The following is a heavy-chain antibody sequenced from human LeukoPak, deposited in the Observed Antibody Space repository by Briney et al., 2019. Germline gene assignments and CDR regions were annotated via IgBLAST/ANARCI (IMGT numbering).Heavy chain of an antibody. D-gene: IGHD3-22*01. CDR2: ISGSSSYM. CDR3: ARDWSGLYYYDSSGSADY. V-gene: IGHV3-21*04. CDR1: GFTFSSYS. J-gene: IGHJ4*02. Sequence: PGGSLRLSCAASGFTFSSYSMNWVRQAPGKGLEWVSSISGSSSYMYYADSVKGRFTISRDNAKNSLYLQMNSLRAEDTAVYYCARDWSGLYYYDSSGSADYWGQGTLVTVSS.